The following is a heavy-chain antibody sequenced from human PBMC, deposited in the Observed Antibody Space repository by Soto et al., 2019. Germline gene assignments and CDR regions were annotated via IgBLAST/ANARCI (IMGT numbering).Heavy chain of an antibody. V-gene: IGHV4-4*02. CDR1: GGSISSSNW. CDR3: ARDRAPLGYCSGGSCYRYYYYGMDV. CDR2: IYHSGST. Sequence: SETLSLTCAVSGGSISSSNWWSWVRQPPGKGLEWIGEIYHSGSTNYNPSLKSRVTISVDKSKNQFSLKLSSVTAADTAVYYCARDRAPLGYCSGGSCYRYYYYGMDVWGQGTTVTVSS. J-gene: IGHJ6*02. D-gene: IGHD2-15*01.